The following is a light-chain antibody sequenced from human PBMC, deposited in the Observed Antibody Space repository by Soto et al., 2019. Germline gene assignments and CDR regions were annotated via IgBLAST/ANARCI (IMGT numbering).Light chain of an antibody. CDR3: QTWGTGIVV. CDR2: LNSDGSH. V-gene: IGLV4-69*01. Sequence: QSVLTQSPSASASLGASVKLTCTLSSGHRTYAITWHQQQPEKGPRYLMKLNSDGSHTKGDWIPDRFTGSSSGAERYLTISSLQSDDEADYYCQTWGTGIVVFGGGTKLTVL. J-gene: IGLJ3*02. CDR1: SGHRTYA.